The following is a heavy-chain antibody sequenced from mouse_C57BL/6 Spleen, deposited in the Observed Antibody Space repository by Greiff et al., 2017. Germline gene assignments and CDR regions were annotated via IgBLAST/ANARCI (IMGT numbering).Heavy chain of an antibody. V-gene: IGHV5-17*01. CDR1: GFTFSDYG. J-gene: IGHJ4*01. CDR2: ISSGSSTI. Sequence: EVQVVESGGGLVKPGGSLKLSCAASGFTFSDYGMHWVRQAPEKGLEWVAYISSGSSTIYYADTVKGRFTISRDNAKNTLFLQMTSLRSEDTAMYYCARYGYDAAMDYWGQGTSVTVSS. CDR3: ARYGYDAAMDY. D-gene: IGHD2-2*01.